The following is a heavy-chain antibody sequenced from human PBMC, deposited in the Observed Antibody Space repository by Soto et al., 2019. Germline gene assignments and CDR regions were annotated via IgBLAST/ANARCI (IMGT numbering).Heavy chain of an antibody. D-gene: IGHD3-3*01. CDR2: MNPNSGNT. J-gene: IGHJ6*03. CDR1: GYTFTSYD. CDR3: ARFRSYYDFWSGYYRDYYYYYMGV. V-gene: IGHV1-8*01. Sequence: VKVSCKASGYTFTSYDINWVRQATGQGLEWMGWMNPNSGNTGYAQKFQGRVTMTRNTSISTAYMELSSLRSEDTAVYYCARFRSYYDFWSGYYRDYYYYYMGVWGKGTTVTVSS.